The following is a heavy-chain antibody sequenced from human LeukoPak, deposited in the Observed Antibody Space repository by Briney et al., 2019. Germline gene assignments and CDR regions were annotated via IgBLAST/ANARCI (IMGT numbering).Heavy chain of an antibody. D-gene: IGHD2-15*01. CDR3: ARVRRGGLDY. V-gene: IGHV4-39*01. Sequence: PSETLSLTCTVSGGSISSSSYYRGWIRQPPGKGLEWIGSIYYSGSTYYNPSLKSRVTISVDTSKNQFSLKLSSVTAADTAVYYCARVRRGGLDYWGQGTLVTVSS. CDR2: IYYSGST. J-gene: IGHJ4*02. CDR1: GGSISSSSYY.